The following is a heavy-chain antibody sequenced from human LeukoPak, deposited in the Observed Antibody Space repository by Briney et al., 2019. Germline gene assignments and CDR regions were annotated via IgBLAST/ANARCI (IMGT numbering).Heavy chain of an antibody. CDR1: TSR. V-gene: IGHV1-18*01. J-gene: IGHJ5*01. CDR2: IGTYGGDT. Sequence: ASAKVSCKATSRISWVRQAPGQGLEWMGWIGTYGGDTYYAQKFQGRITVTTDTSTSTVYMELRNLRSDDTAVYYCARDLWNFYDDSGYNRDSDSWGQGTLVTVSS. CDR3: ARDLWNFYDDSGYNRDSDS. D-gene: IGHD3-22*01.